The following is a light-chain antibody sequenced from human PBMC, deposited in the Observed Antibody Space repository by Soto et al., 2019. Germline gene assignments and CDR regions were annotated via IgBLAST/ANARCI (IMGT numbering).Light chain of an antibody. Sequence: DIVMTQSPDSLAVSLGERATINCKSSQSILYSSNNKNHLAWYQQKAGQPPKLLIYWASTRESGVPDRFSGSGSETDFTLTISSLQAEDVAVYYCQQYYSTLLTLGQGTKVDIK. CDR1: QSILYSSNNKNH. CDR2: WAS. V-gene: IGKV4-1*01. CDR3: QQYYSTLLT. J-gene: IGKJ1*01.